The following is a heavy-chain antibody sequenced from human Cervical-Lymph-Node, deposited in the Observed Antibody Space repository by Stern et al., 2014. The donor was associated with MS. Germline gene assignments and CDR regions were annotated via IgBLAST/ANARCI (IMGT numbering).Heavy chain of an antibody. CDR2: IKPNTGGT. Sequence: QVQLVQSGAEVKKPGASVKVSCKTSGYIFTGYYIHWVRQAPGQVLEWVAWIKPNTGGTKYAQKSQARVTMSRDTSISTAYVELSSLTSDDTAVYYCARDQRGITIFGVVTDYYYLGMDVWGQGTTVTVSS. J-gene: IGHJ6*02. V-gene: IGHV1-2*02. CDR3: ARDQRGITIFGVVTDYYYLGMDV. D-gene: IGHD3-3*01. CDR1: GYIFTGYY.